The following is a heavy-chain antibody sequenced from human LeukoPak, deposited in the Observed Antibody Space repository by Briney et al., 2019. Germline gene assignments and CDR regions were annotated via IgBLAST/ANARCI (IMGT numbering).Heavy chain of an antibody. Sequence: GGSLRLSCEASGFTFSSYAMSWVRQAPGKGPEWVSAISGSGGSTYYADSVKGRFTISRDNSKNTLYLQMNSLRAEDTAVYYCARLGARQMLEYWGQGTLVTVSS. CDR2: ISGSGGST. CDR3: ARLGARQMLEY. D-gene: IGHD4-17*01. V-gene: IGHV3-23*01. J-gene: IGHJ4*02. CDR1: GFTFSSYA.